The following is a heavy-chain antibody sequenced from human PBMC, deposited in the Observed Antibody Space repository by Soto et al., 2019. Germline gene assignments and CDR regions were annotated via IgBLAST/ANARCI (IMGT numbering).Heavy chain of an antibody. V-gene: IGHV3-13*04. Sequence: GGSLRLSCAASGFTFSSYDMHWVRQATGKGLEWVSAIGTAGDTYYPGSVKGRFTISRDNSKNTLYLQMNSLRAEDTAVYYCAKVRGWSCFDYWGQGTLVTVS. CDR3: AKVRGWSCFDY. D-gene: IGHD6-19*01. CDR2: IGTAGDT. CDR1: GFTFSSYD. J-gene: IGHJ4*02.